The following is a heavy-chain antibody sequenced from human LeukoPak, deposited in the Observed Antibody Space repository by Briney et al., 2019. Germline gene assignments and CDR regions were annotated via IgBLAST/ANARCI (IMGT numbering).Heavy chain of an antibody. D-gene: IGHD1-26*01. CDR3: ARGLVGGPSERDFDY. V-gene: IGHV1-2*02. J-gene: IGHJ4*02. CDR1: GYTFTGYY. CDR2: INPNSGGT. Sequence: ASVKVSCKASGYTFTGYYMHWVRQAPGQGLEWMGWINPNSGGTNYAQKFQGRATMTRDTSISTAYMELSRLRSDDTAVYYCARGLVGGPSERDFDYWGQGTLVTVSS.